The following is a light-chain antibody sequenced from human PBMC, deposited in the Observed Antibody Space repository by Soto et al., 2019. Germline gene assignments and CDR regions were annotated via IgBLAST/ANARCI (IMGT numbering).Light chain of an antibody. CDR2: EVT. J-gene: IGLJ3*02. V-gene: IGLV2-14*01. Sequence: QSALTQPASVSGSPGQSITISCTGTSSDVGGYNYVSWYQQHPGKGPKLMIYEVTNRPSGVSNRFSGSKSGNTASLTISGLQADDETDYYCRSYTSSSTLLFGGGTKLTVL. CDR3: RSYTSSSTLL. CDR1: SSDVGGYNY.